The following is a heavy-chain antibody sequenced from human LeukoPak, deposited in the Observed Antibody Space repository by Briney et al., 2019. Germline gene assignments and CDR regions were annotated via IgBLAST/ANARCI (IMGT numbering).Heavy chain of an antibody. D-gene: IGHD2/OR15-2a*01. CDR3: ARDFYDY. CDR2: IYHSGST. J-gene: IGHJ4*02. Sequence: PSQTLSLTCAVSGGSISSGGYSWSWIRQPPGKGLEWIGFIYHSGSTFYNPSLKSRVTISVDRSKNQFSLKLTSVTAADTAVYYCARDFYDYWGQGTLVTVSS. CDR1: GGSISSGGYS. V-gene: IGHV4-30-2*01.